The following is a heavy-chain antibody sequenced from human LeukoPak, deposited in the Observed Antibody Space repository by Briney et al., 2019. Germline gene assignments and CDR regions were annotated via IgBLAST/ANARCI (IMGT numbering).Heavy chain of an antibody. J-gene: IGHJ4*02. CDR3: TTINRAAFDS. CDR2: IRSKTDGGTT. CDR1: GLTFNNAW. V-gene: IGHV3-15*01. D-gene: IGHD1-14*01. Sequence: GGSLRLSCAASGLTFNNAWMSWVRQAPGKGLEWVGHIRSKTDGGTTDYAAPVKGRFSISRDDSKNTLYLQMNSLKTEDTAVYYCTTINRAAFDSWGQGTLVTVSS.